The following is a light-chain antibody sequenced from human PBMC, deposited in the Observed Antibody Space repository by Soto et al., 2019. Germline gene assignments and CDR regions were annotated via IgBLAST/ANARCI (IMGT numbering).Light chain of an antibody. V-gene: IGKV1-6*01. CDR2: AAS. CDR3: LQDYNSPRT. J-gene: IGKJ1*01. Sequence: ALPMTQSPSSLSASVGDRVTITCRASQGIRNDLGWYQQKPGKAPKLLIYAASSLQSGVPSRFSGSGSGTDFTLTISSLQPEDFATYYCLQDYNSPRTFGQGTKVEIK. CDR1: QGIRND.